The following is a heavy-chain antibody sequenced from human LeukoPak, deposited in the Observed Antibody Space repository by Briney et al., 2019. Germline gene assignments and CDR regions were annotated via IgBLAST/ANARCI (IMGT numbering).Heavy chain of an antibody. CDR1: GGTFSSYA. CDR2: IIPIFGTA. V-gene: IGHV1-69*01. Sequence: LVKVSCKASGGTFSSYAISWVRQAPGQGLEWMGGIIPIFGTANYAQKFQGRVTITADESTSTAYMELSSLRSEDTAVYYCAYSLRMARGAFDIWGQGTMVTVSS. J-gene: IGHJ3*02. CDR3: AYSLRMARGAFDI. D-gene: IGHD2-21*01.